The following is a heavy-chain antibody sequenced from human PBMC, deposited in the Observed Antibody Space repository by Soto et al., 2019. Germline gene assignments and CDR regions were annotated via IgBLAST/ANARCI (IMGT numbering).Heavy chain of an antibody. Sequence: GWSLRLSCAACGFTFSSYAVSGVRQAPGKGREWCSAITGSTGNTYYADSVKGQFTIYRDNFKNTLYLQMNSLRAEDTAVFYCAKGTRASCSGASCYHFDYWGQGTHVPVSS. CDR1: GFTFSSYA. V-gene: IGHV3-23*01. CDR2: ITGSTGNT. CDR3: AKGTRASCSGASCYHFDY. D-gene: IGHD2-15*01. J-gene: IGHJ4*02.